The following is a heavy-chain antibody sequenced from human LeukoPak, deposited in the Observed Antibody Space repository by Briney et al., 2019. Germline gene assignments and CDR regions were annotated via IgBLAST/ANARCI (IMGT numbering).Heavy chain of an antibody. D-gene: IGHD3-10*01. V-gene: IGHV3-15*01. CDR3: TARVRSKAHGSGSQYYFDY. Sequence: GGSLRLSCAASGFTFSNAWMSWVRQAPGKGLEWVGRIKSKTDGGTTDYAAPVKGRFTISRDDSKNTLYLQMNSLKTEDTAVYYCTARVRSKAHGSGSQYYFDYWGQGTLVTVSS. CDR2: IKSKTDGGTT. J-gene: IGHJ4*02. CDR1: GFTFSNAW.